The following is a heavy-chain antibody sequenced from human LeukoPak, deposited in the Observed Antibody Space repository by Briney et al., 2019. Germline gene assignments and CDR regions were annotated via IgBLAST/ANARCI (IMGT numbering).Heavy chain of an antibody. Sequence: PSETLSLTCTVSGGSISSGGYYWSWIRQHPGKGLEWIGYIYYSGSTYYNPSLKSRVTISVDTSKNQFSLKLSSVTAADTAVYYCARGRRAGTGTTHQLDYWGQGTLVTVSS. D-gene: IGHD1-14*01. CDR1: GGSISSGGYY. V-gene: IGHV4-31*03. CDR2: IYYSGST. CDR3: ARGRRAGTGTTHQLDY. J-gene: IGHJ4*02.